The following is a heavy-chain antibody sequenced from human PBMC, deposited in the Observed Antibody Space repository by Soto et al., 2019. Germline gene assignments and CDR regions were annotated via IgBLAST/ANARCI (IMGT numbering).Heavy chain of an antibody. V-gene: IGHV3-15*07. CDR3: IWQSHDLGAWR. Sequence: ELQLVESEGGFVEPGSSLRLSCVASGFRFSDGWFNWARQAPGKGLEWVGLIIGGGGAIHYAAPVKGRLTISRDDSKSTVYLQMDSLQIGDTAMYFCIWQSHDLGAWRWGQGTRVTVSS. CDR2: IIGGGGAI. J-gene: IGHJ4*02. D-gene: IGHD3-3*01. CDR1: GFRFSDGW.